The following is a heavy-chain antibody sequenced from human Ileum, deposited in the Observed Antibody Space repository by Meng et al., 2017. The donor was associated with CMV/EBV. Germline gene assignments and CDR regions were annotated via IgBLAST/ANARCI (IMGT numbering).Heavy chain of an antibody. CDR1: GGTFSHYG. V-gene: IGHV1-69*12. Sequence: QARRVQVGAEVKRPGSSVKVSCKASGGTFSHYGISWIRQTPGQGLEWMGGIIPIFGTPNYAQKFQGRITITADESTQTVYMELSSLTADDTALYFCARLGQQLVAPPAYFDSWGQGTLVTVSS. CDR3: ARLGQQLVAPPAYFDS. J-gene: IGHJ4*02. CDR2: IIPIFGTP. D-gene: IGHD1-1*01.